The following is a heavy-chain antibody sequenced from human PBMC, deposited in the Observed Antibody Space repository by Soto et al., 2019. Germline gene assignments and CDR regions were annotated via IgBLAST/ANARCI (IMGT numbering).Heavy chain of an antibody. CDR2: ISSSGSTI. CDR1: GFTFSDYY. D-gene: IGHD3-16*02. Sequence: GGSLRLSCAASGFTFSDYYMSWIRQAPGKGLEWVSYISSSGSTIYYADSVKGRFTISRDNAKNSLYLQMNSLRAEGTAVYYCARARPDTYYDYIWGSYRYVSDYWGQGTLVTVSS. J-gene: IGHJ4*02. V-gene: IGHV3-11*01. CDR3: ARARPDTYYDYIWGSYRYVSDY.